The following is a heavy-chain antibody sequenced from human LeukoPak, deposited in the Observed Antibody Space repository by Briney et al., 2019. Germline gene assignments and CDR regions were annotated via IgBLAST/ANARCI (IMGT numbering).Heavy chain of an antibody. V-gene: IGHV3-7*01. CDR2: IKQDGSEK. CDR3: ARDCNTPNCYVGSLDH. D-gene: IGHD2-2*01. J-gene: IGHJ4*02. CDR1: GFTISTYW. Sequence: GGPLRLSCAASGFTISTYWMSWVRQAPGKVLEWVANIKQDGSEKCYADSLKGRFTISRDNAENSLYLQMNSLRAAETAVYYCARDCNTPNCYVGSLDHWGQGALVTVSS.